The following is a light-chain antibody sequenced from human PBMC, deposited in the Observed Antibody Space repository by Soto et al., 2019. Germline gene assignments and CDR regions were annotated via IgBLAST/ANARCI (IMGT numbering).Light chain of an antibody. CDR3: LQHYSYPWT. V-gene: IGKV1-17*01. CDR2: DAS. J-gene: IGKJ1*01. CDR1: QGISID. Sequence: DIQMTQSPSSLSASVGDRVTITCCASQGISIDLGWYQQKPGKAPKRLIYDASNLQSGVPSRFSATGSGTEFPLTISTLQPEDFATYSCLQHYSYPWTFGQGTKVDIK.